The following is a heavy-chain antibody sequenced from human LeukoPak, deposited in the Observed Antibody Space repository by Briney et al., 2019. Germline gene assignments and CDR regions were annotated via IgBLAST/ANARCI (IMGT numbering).Heavy chain of an antibody. CDR3: TRDDYGDYSY. CDR2: IRSKAYGGTT. V-gene: IGHV3-49*04. Sequence: SGGSLRLSCAASGFTFSSYAMSWVRQAPGKGLEWVGFIRSKAYGGTTEYAASVKGRFTISRDDSKSIAYLQMNSLRTEDTAVYYCTRDDYGDYSYWGQGTLVTVSS. D-gene: IGHD4-17*01. J-gene: IGHJ4*02. CDR1: GFTFSSYA.